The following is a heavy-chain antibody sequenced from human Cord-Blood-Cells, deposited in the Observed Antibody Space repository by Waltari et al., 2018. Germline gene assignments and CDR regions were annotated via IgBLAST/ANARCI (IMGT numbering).Heavy chain of an antibody. CDR1: GFTFSGSA. J-gene: IGHJ6*03. CDR3: TRHVSSSDYYYYYMDV. CDR2: IRSKDNSYAT. V-gene: IGHV3-73*02. Sequence: EVQLVESGGGLVQPGGSLKLSCAASGFTFSGSAMHWVRQASGKGLEWVGRIRSKDNSYATAYAASVKGRFTISRDDSKNTAYLQMNSLKTEDTAVYYCTRHVSSSDYYYYYMDVWGKGTTVTVSS.